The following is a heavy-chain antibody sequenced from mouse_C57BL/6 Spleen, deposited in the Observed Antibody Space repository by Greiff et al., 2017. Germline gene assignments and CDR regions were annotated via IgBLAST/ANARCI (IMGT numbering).Heavy chain of an antibody. Sequence: VPLQQSGPELVKPGASVKISCKASGYAFSSSWMNWVQPRPGKGLEWIGRIYPGDGDTNYNGKFKGKATQPADKSSSTAYMQHSSLTSEDSAVYFCARGGDYDERSMDYWGQGTSVTVSS. CDR1: GYAFSSSW. V-gene: IGHV1-82*01. CDR2: IYPGDGDT. CDR3: ARGGDYDERSMDY. J-gene: IGHJ4*01. D-gene: IGHD2-4*01.